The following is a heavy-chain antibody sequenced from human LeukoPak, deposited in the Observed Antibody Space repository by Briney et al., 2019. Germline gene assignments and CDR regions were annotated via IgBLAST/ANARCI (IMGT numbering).Heavy chain of an antibody. D-gene: IGHD1-14*01. CDR1: GYTFANFW. CDR2: IYPGDSDT. CDR3: ARLPEGMYSFHYVDV. V-gene: IGHV5-51*01. Sequence: GESLKISCQGSGYTFANFWIAWVRQMPGKGLEWMGIIYPGDSDTRYSPSFQGQVTISADKSISTAYLQWSSLQASDTATYYCARLPEGMYSFHYVDVWGKGTTVTVSS. J-gene: IGHJ6*03.